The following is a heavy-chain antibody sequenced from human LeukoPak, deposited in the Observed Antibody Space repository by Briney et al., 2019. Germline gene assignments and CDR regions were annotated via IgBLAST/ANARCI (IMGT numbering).Heavy chain of an antibody. V-gene: IGHV3-23*01. Sequence: PGGSLRLSCAASGFTFSSYAMNWVRLAPGKGLEWVSAISGSGGSTYYADSVKGRFTISRDNSKNTLYLQMNSLRAEDTAVYYCAKDSYYGSGSYYNLAWFDPWGQGTLVTVSS. D-gene: IGHD3-10*01. J-gene: IGHJ5*02. CDR2: ISGSGGST. CDR1: GFTFSSYA. CDR3: AKDSYYGSGSYYNLAWFDP.